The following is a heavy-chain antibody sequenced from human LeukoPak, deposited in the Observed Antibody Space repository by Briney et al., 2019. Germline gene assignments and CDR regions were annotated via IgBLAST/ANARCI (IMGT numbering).Heavy chain of an antibody. CDR2: FYTTGSI. J-gene: IGHJ5*02. CDR1: GFTFSSYS. D-gene: IGHD2-2*01. CDR3: ARVVPTTKGGCFDP. V-gene: IGHV4-4*07. Sequence: PGGSLRLSCAASGFTFSSYSMNWIRQPAGKGLEYIGRFYTTGSINYNPSLKSRVAISVDTSKNQFSLTLTSVTAADTAVYFCARVVPTTKGGCFDPWGQGILVTVSS.